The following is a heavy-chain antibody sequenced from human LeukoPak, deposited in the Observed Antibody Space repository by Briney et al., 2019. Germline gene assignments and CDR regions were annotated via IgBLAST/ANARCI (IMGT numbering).Heavy chain of an antibody. V-gene: IGHV3-7*01. CDR1: GFAFSSSY. J-gene: IGHJ4*02. CDR2: INPDGTQK. Sequence: PGGSLGLSCVASGFAFSSSYMTWVRQAPGKGPEWVANINPDGTQKGYEDSVKGRFTVSRDNAKTSLYLQMNSLRAEDTAVYYCARDPAYGALDYWGQGTLVTVSS. D-gene: IGHD4-17*01. CDR3: ARDPAYGALDY.